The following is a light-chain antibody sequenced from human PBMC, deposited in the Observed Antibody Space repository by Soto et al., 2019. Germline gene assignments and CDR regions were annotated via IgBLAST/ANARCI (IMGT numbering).Light chain of an antibody. J-gene: IGLJ1*01. CDR2: EGT. CDR3: SSYAGDSNPYV. Sequence: QSVLTQPASVSGSPGQSITISCTGTSSDVGSYNFVSWFQQHPGKVPKLIIYEGTERPSGVSNRFSASKSGNTASLTVSGLQAEDEADYYCSSYAGDSNPYVFGTGTKLTVL. V-gene: IGLV2-14*02. CDR1: SSDVGSYNF.